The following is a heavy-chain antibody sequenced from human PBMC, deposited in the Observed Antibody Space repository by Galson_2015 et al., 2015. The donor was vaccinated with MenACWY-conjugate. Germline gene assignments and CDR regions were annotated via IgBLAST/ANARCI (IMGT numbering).Heavy chain of an antibody. CDR1: GYSFTSYW. CDR3: ARQLGDLGGGLLEGFDP. D-gene: IGHD3-16*01. J-gene: IGHJ5*02. CDR2: TYPGDSDT. V-gene: IGHV5-51*01. Sequence: QSGAEVTKPGKSLKISCTGSGYSFTSYWIGWVRQMPGKGLEGTGVTYPGDSDTLYSPSFQGQVTISADKSISTAYLQWSSQEAADTAMYYCARQLGDLGGGLLEGFDPWGQGTLVTVSS.